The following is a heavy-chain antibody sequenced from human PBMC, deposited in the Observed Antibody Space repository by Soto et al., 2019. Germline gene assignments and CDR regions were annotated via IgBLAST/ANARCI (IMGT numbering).Heavy chain of an antibody. CDR3: AKVGRIAAAGTWVDP. D-gene: IGHD6-13*01. Sequence: SETLSLTCTVSGGSVNSCGYNWSWLRQHPGKELELIAYIHYTGSSYYNPSLKSRVTISIDTSKNQFSLKLSSVSDADTAVYYCAKVGRIAAAGTWVDPWGQGTLVTVSS. V-gene: IGHV4-61*08. CDR1: GGSVNSCGYN. CDR2: IHYTGSS. J-gene: IGHJ5*02.